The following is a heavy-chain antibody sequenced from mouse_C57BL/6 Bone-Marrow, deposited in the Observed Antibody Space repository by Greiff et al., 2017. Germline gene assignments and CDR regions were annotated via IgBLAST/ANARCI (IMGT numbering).Heavy chain of an antibody. Sequence: QVQLQQSGPGLVAPSQSLSITCTVSGFSLTSYGVDWVRQSPGKGLEWLGVIWGVGSTNYNSALKSRLSISKDNSKSQVFLKMNSLQTDDRAMYYCARSLYYRAMDYWGQGTSVTVSS. CDR2: IWGVGST. D-gene: IGHD2-14*01. CDR3: ARSLYYRAMDY. V-gene: IGHV2-6*01. CDR1: GFSLTSYG. J-gene: IGHJ4*01.